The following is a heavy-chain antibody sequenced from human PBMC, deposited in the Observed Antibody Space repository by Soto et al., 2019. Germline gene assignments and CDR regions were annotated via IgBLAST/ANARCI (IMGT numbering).Heavy chain of an antibody. CDR3: AKDPSTGFADY. CDR1: GFPLTSYG. J-gene: IGHJ4*02. D-gene: IGHD3-9*01. Sequence: HPGGSLRLSCAASGFPLTSYGMNWVRQAPGRGLEWVSTLSPSGDNTHYADSVKGRFTISRDNSKNTLFLQMNSLRAEDTAVYYCAKDPSTGFADYWGMGTLVTVSS. CDR2: LSPSGDNT. V-gene: IGHV3-23*01.